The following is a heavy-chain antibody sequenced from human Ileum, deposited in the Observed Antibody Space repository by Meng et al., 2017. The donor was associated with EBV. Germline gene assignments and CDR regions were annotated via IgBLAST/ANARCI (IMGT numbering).Heavy chain of an antibody. CDR3: AQGDGLDY. D-gene: IGHD5-24*01. J-gene: IGHJ4*02. CDR1: GFTFCSYA. CDR2: ISAIDYST. V-gene: IGHV3-23*01. Sequence: EVQLXXXXXGLVXPXXXLRLSCAASGFTFCSYAMRWVRQAPGRGLEWVSAISAIDYSTYDADSVRGRFTITRDNSKNTVYLQMNSLRADDTAVYYCAQGDGLDYWGQGTLVTVSS.